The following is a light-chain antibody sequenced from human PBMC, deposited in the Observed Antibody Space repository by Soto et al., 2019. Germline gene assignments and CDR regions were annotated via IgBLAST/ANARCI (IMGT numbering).Light chain of an antibody. CDR1: SSDVGSYNL. Sequence: QSAPTQPASVSGSPGQSITISCTGTSSDVGSYNLVSWYQHHPGKAPKLMIYEVSKRPSGVSNRFSGSKSGNTASLTISGLQAEDEADYYCCSYAGSSTWVFGGGTKLTVL. CDR3: CSYAGSSTWV. J-gene: IGLJ3*02. V-gene: IGLV2-23*02. CDR2: EVS.